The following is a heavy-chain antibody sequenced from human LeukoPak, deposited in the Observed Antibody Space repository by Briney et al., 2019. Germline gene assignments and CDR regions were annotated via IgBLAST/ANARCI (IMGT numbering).Heavy chain of an antibody. D-gene: IGHD6-13*01. CDR3: ATVAAAGLDYFDY. Sequence: GGSLRLSCAASGFSFSSRGMSWVRRAPGKGLEWVSSSSGNGGSIYYADSVKGRFTISRDNSKNTLYLQMNSLRAEDTAIYYCATVAAAGLDYFDYRGQGTLVTVSS. CDR2: SSGNGGSI. J-gene: IGHJ4*02. V-gene: IGHV3-23*01. CDR1: GFSFSSRG.